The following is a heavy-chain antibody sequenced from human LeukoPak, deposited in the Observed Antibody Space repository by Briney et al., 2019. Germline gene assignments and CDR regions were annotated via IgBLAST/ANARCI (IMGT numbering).Heavy chain of an antibody. Sequence: GGSLRLSCAASGFTFSSYAMSWVRQAPGKGLEWVSAISGSGGSTYYADSVKGRFTISRDNSKNTLYLQMNSLRAEDTAVYYCALHRSGDYDFWSGYYTYYYYYMDVWGKGTTVTVSS. CDR1: GFTFSSYA. D-gene: IGHD3-3*01. CDR2: ISGSGGST. CDR3: ALHRSGDYDFWSGYYTYYYYYMDV. J-gene: IGHJ6*03. V-gene: IGHV3-23*01.